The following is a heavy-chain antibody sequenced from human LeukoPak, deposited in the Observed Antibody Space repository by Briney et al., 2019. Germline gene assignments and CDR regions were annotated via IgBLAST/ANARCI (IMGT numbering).Heavy chain of an antibody. D-gene: IGHD6-25*01. CDR1: GDSISSSSYY. V-gene: IGHV4-39*07. CDR3: ARDSSGLGH. Sequence: PSETLSLTCTVSGDSISSSSYYWGWIRQPPGKGLEWNGSMSYSGSTYYNPSLKSRVTISVDTSKNQFSLKLSSVTAADTAVYYCARDSSGLGHWGQGTLVTVSS. J-gene: IGHJ4*02. CDR2: MSYSGST.